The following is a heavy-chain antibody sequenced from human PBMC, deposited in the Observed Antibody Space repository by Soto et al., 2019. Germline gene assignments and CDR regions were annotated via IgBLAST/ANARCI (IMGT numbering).Heavy chain of an antibody. CDR3: ARLRIATNNYKWFDP. CDR2: IDVTGAV. J-gene: IGHJ5*02. D-gene: IGHD2-21*01. V-gene: IGHV4-31*03. Sequence: PSGTLSLTCSVSGAALNSGNYYWSWIRQVPGKGLEWIGHIDVTGAVDYNPSLRDRITISQDTSERQFSLNLRLVTAADTAVYYCARLRIATNNYKWFDPWGQGTLVTVSS. CDR1: GAALNSGNYY.